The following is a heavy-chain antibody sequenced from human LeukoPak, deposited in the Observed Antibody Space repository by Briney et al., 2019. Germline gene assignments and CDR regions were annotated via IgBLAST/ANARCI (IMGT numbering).Heavy chain of an antibody. CDR1: GDSISSGYYY. V-gene: IGHV4-61*02. Sequence: PSETLSLTCTVSGDSISSGYYYWSWIRQPAGEGLEWIGRISSSGSTNYNPSVKSRVTISVDTSKNQFSLKLSSVTAADTAVYFCARGPYSYDSSGAFDIWGQGTMVSV. D-gene: IGHD3-22*01. J-gene: IGHJ3*02. CDR2: ISSSGST. CDR3: ARGPYSYDSSGAFDI.